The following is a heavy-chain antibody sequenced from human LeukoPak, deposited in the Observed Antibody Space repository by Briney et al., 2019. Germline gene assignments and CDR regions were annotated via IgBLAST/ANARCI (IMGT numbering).Heavy chain of an antibody. CDR3: ARDRERGWFDP. CDR2: IYYSGST. Sequence: PSETLSLTCTVSSGSISSYYWSWIRQPPGKGLEWIGYIYYSGSTNYNPSLKSRLTISVDTSKNQFSLKLSSVTAADTAVYYCARDRERGWFDPWGQGTLVTVSS. V-gene: IGHV4-59*01. CDR1: SGSISSYY. D-gene: IGHD3-16*01. J-gene: IGHJ5*02.